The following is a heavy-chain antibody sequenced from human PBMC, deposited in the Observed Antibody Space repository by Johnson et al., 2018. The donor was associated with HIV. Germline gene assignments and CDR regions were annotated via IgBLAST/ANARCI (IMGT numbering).Heavy chain of an antibody. Sequence: VQLVESGGGLVQPGGSLRLSCAVSGFTFSSYWMTWVRQAPGKGLEWVANIKEDGSEEYYVDSMEGRFTISRDNAKNSLYLQMDNLRVEDTAMYYCARDGVYSSPWDAFDIWGQGTMVTVSS. D-gene: IGHD6-19*01. J-gene: IGHJ3*02. CDR1: GFTFSSYW. V-gene: IGHV3-7*05. CDR3: ARDGVYSSPWDAFDI. CDR2: IKEDGSEE.